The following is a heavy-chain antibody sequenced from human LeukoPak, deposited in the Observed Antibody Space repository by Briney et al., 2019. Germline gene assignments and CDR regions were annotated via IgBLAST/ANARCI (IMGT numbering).Heavy chain of an antibody. V-gene: IGHV4-59*12. CDR2: IYYSGST. Sequence: SETLSLTCTVSGGSISSYYWSWIRQPPGKGLEWIGYIYYSGSTNYNPSLKSRVTISVDTSKNQFSLKLSSVTAADTAVYYCARRVYNYDILTGYYSPCYYYYMDVWGKGTTVTVSS. CDR1: GGSISSYY. CDR3: ARRVYNYDILTGYYSPCYYYYMDV. J-gene: IGHJ6*03. D-gene: IGHD3-9*01.